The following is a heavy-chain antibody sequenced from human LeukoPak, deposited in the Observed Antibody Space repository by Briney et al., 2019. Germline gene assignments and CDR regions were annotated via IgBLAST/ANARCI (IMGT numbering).Heavy chain of an antibody. D-gene: IGHD3-22*01. J-gene: IGHJ4*02. CDR3: ARPANYYDSSGYYY. Sequence: SETLSLTCTVSGYSISSGYYWGWIRQPPGKGLEWIGSIYHSGSTYYNPSLKSRVTISVDTSKNQFSLKLSSVTAADTAVYYCARPANYYDSSGYYYWGQGTLVTVSS. CDR2: IYHSGST. V-gene: IGHV4-38-2*02. CDR1: GYSISSGYY.